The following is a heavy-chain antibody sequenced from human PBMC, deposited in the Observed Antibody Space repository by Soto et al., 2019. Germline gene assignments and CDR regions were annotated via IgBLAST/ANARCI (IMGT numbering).Heavy chain of an antibody. Sequence: GGSLRLSCAASGFTFGNYAMNWIRQAPGKGLEWISSISDPGTSTYYANSVKGRFSMSRDNSKNTLFLQMNRLRADDTAVYFCAKSLVTPSDAFDLWGRGTLVTVSS. D-gene: IGHD2-21*02. V-gene: IGHV3-23*01. CDR2: ISDPGTST. CDR3: AKSLVTPSDAFDL. J-gene: IGHJ3*01. CDR1: GFTFGNYA.